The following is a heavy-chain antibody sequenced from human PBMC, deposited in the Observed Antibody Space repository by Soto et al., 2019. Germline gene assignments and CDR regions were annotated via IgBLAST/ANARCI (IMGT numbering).Heavy chain of an antibody. CDR3: VRHYGGATTGIDY. J-gene: IGHJ4*01. V-gene: IGHV5-51*01. Sequence: PGESLKISCEGSGYTFTYYWIGWVRQMPGKGLEWMGVTYPFDSDTRYSPSFQGRVTISAVQSTNTAYLELSRLQASDTAIYYCVRHYGGATTGIDYWGQGTLVTVSS. CDR1: GYTFTYYW. CDR2: TYPFDSDT. D-gene: IGHD1-26*01.